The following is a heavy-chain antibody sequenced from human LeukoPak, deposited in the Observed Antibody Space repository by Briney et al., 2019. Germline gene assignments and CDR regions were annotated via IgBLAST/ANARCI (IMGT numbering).Heavy chain of an antibody. CDR2: IYYSGST. CDR3: ARTYYDFWSGYPQPRFDP. D-gene: IGHD3-3*01. Sequence: SETLSLTCTVSGGSISSSSYYWGWIRQPPGKGLEWIGSIYYSGSTYYNPSLKSRVTISVDTSKNQFSLKLSSVTAADTAVYYCARTYYDFWSGYPQPRFDPWGQGTLVTVSS. CDR1: GGSISSSSYY. V-gene: IGHV4-39*01. J-gene: IGHJ5*02.